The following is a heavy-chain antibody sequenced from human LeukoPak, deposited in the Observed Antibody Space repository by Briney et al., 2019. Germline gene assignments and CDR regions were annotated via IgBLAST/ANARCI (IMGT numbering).Heavy chain of an antibody. Sequence: SETLSLTCTVSGYSISSGYFWGWIRQPPGKGLEWIGSIHHSGSTYYNPSLKSRVTISVDTSKNQFSLKLSSVTAADTAVYYCARDHLESSGYHSPNWFDPWGQGTLVTVSS. CDR3: ARDHLESSGYHSPNWFDP. CDR2: IHHSGST. D-gene: IGHD3-22*01. V-gene: IGHV4-38-2*02. J-gene: IGHJ5*02. CDR1: GYSISSGYF.